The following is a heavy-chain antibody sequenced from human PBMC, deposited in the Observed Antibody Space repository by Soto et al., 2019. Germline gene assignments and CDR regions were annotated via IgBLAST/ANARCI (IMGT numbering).Heavy chain of an antibody. CDR2: IYSDGTST. V-gene: IGHV3-74*01. CDR1: GFTFSGYW. CDR3: ARASHYSMEV. Sequence: GGSLRLSCAASGFTFSGYWMHWVRQAPGKGLVWVSRIYSDGTSTIYADSVKGRFTISRDNAKNTLYLQMNSLRAEDTAVYYCARASHYSMEVWGQWTSVTVSS. J-gene: IGHJ6*02.